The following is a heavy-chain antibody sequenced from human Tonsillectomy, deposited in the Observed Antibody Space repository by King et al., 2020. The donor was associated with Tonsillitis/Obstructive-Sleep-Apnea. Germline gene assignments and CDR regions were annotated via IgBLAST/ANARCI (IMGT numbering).Heavy chain of an antibody. J-gene: IGHJ4*02. D-gene: IGHD3-22*01. Sequence: VQLPQWGAGLLKPSETLSLTCAVYGGSFSGYYWSWIRQPPGKGLEWIGEINHSGSTNYNPSLKSRVTISVDTSKNQFSLKLSSVTAADTAVYYCARGRRDSSGYYYVPFDYWGQGTLVTVSS. CDR3: ARGRRDSSGYYYVPFDY. CDR1: GGSFSGYY. CDR2: INHSGST. V-gene: IGHV4-34*01.